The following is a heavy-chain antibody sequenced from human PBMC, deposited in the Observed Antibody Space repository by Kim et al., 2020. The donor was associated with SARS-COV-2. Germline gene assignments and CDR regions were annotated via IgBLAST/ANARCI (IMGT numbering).Heavy chain of an antibody. D-gene: IGHD6-19*01. CDR3: AKDRRGRYSSGWYTYYCDY. CDR2: ISWNSGTI. J-gene: IGHJ4*02. CDR1: GFTFDDYA. V-gene: IGHV3-9*01. Sequence: GGSLRLSCAASGFTFDDYAMHWVRQAPGKGLEWVSGISWNSGTIGYADSVKGRFTISRDNAKNSLYLQMNSLRAEDTALYYCAKDRRGRYSSGWYTYYCDYGGQGTLVTVSS.